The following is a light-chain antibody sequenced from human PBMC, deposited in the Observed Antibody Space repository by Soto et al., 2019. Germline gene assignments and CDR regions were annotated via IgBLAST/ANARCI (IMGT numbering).Light chain of an antibody. Sequence: SGLAQPASVSGSPGRSITISCTGTSSNVGRYKLVSWYQQHPGKAPKLMIFEVNKRPSGVSNRFSGSKSGNTASLTISGLKVEDEADYYCCSSGGSPTYVFGTGTKVTVL. CDR3: CSSGGSPTYV. CDR2: EVN. V-gene: IGLV2-23*02. J-gene: IGLJ1*01. CDR1: SSNVGRYKL.